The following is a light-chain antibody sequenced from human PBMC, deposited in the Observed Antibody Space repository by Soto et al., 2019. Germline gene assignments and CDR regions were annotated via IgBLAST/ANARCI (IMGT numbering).Light chain of an antibody. CDR1: QSVSSN. CDR3: QQYDEHSTP. CDR2: GAS. Sequence: IVMTQSPATLSVSPWERATLSCRASQSVSSNLAWYQQKPGQPPRLLIYGASTRATGIPARFIGSGSGTEFTLSISSLQPDDFGTYYCQQYDEHSTPFGQGTRLEIK. J-gene: IGKJ5*01. V-gene: IGKV3-15*01.